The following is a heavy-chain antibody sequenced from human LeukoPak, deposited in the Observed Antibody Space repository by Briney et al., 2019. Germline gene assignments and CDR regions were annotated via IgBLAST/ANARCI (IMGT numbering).Heavy chain of an antibody. Sequence: GGSLRLSCAASGFTFRSFWMHWVRQAPGKGLVRVSRINSDGSSTSYADSVKGRFTISRDNAKNTLYLQMNSLRAEDTAVYYCARSLIGESPGTWGQGTLVTVSS. J-gene: IGHJ5*02. CDR3: ARSLIGESPGT. D-gene: IGHD1-14*01. CDR2: INSDGSST. V-gene: IGHV3-74*01. CDR1: GFTFRSFW.